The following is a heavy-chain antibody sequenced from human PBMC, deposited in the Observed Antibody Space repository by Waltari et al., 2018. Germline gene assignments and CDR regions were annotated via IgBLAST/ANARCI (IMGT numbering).Heavy chain of an antibody. Sequence: EVQLVESGGDLVRPGGSLGLSCPPSGFSFSNPWMSWVRQAPGKGLEWVGRIKSKTDGGTTDYAAPVKGRLTISRDDSENTLYLQMNSLKTEDTAVYYCTTLFGDFWSGYFFDYWGQGTLVTVSS. V-gene: IGHV3-15*01. D-gene: IGHD3-3*01. J-gene: IGHJ4*02. CDR1: GFSFSNPW. CDR2: IKSKTDGGTT. CDR3: TTLFGDFWSGYFFDY.